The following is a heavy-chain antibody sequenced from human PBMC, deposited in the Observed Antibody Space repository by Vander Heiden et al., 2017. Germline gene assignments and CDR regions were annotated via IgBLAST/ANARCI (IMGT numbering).Heavy chain of an antibody. D-gene: IGHD2-21*02. J-gene: IGHJ5*01. CDR1: GFSFSTSGAA. V-gene: IGHV2-5*01. CDR3: AHRNSTALRAWFES. Sequence: QITLKESGPTLVKPTQTLTLTCTFSGFSFSTSGAALGWIRQPPGKALEWLALIYWNDDKHYSPSLKSRLTITKDTSRNQVVLTMTNVDPVDTGTYYCAHRNSTALRAWFESWGQGSLVTVSS. CDR2: IYWNDDK.